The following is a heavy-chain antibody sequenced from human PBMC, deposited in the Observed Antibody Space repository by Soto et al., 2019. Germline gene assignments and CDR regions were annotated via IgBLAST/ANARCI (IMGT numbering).Heavy chain of an antibody. Sequence: TSETLSLTCAVYGGSFSGYYWSWIRQPPGKGLEWIGEINHSGSTNYNPSLKSRVTISVDTSKNQFSLKLSSVTAADTAVYYCATKNSYGYLPVHWGQGTLVTVSS. CDR2: INHSGST. CDR3: ATKNSYGYLPVH. V-gene: IGHV4-34*01. CDR1: GGSFSGYY. D-gene: IGHD5-18*01. J-gene: IGHJ4*02.